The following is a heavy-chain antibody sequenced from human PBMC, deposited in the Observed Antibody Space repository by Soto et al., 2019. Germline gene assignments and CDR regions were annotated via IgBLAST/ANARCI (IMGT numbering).Heavy chain of an antibody. Sequence: GGSLRLSCAASGFTFSSYAMHWVRQAPGKGLEWVAVISYDGSNKYYADSVKGRFTISRDNSKNTLYLQMNSLRAEDTAVYYCAREGGRPDVFGYFDYWGQGTLVTVSS. J-gene: IGHJ4*02. D-gene: IGHD3-16*01. CDR2: ISYDGSNK. V-gene: IGHV3-30-3*01. CDR3: AREGGRPDVFGYFDY. CDR1: GFTFSSYA.